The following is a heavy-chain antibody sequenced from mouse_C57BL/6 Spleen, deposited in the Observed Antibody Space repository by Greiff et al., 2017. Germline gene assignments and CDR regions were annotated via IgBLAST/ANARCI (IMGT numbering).Heavy chain of an antibody. D-gene: IGHD2-3*01. Sequence: EVKVVESGGGLVKPGGSLKLSCAASGFTFSDYGMHWVRQAPEKGLEWVAYISSGSSTIYYADTVKGRFTISRDNAKNTLFLQMTSLRSEDTAMYYCARPRDGYRYFDVWGTGTTVTVSS. V-gene: IGHV5-17*01. J-gene: IGHJ1*03. CDR3: ARPRDGYRYFDV. CDR1: GFTFSDYG. CDR2: ISSGSSTI.